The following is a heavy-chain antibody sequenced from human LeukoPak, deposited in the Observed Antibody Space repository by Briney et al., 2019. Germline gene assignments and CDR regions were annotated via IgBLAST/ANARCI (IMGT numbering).Heavy chain of an antibody. V-gene: IGHV4-34*01. D-gene: IGHD2-15*01. CDR1: GGSFSGYY. J-gene: IGHJ3*02. Sequence: SETLSLTCAVYGGSFSGYYWSWIRQPPGKGLEWIGEINHSGSTNYNPSLKSRVTISVDTSKNQFSLKLSSVTAADTAVYYCARAFCSGGSWACGSDAFDIWGQGTMVTVSS. CDR3: ARAFCSGGSWACGSDAFDI. CDR2: INHSGST.